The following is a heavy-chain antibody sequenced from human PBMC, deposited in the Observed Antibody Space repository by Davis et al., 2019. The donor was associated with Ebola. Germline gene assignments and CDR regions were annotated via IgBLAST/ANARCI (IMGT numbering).Heavy chain of an antibody. D-gene: IGHD4-17*01. CDR1: GFTFSSYA. CDR2: ISYDGSNK. Sequence: PGGSLRLSCAASGFTFSSYAMHWVRQAPGKGLEWVAVISYDGSNKYYADSVKGRFTISRDNSKNTLYLQMNSLRAEDTAVYYCARPPAGDYDDGPPIYYYYGMDVWGQGTTVTVSS. CDR3: ARPPAGDYDDGPPIYYYYGMDV. J-gene: IGHJ6*02. V-gene: IGHV3-30-3*01.